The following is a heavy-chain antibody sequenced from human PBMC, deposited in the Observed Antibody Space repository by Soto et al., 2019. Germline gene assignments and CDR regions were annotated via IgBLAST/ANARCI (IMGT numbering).Heavy chain of an antibody. CDR1: GFTFSGYA. Sequence: GGSLSLSCTASGFTFSGYAMTWVRQGPGKGLEWVSALTPGDETTYHIDSAKDRFTISTVNTNNTQYLQKNSPTAADAAAYYYAKESPVSGIYRDLVYWGQGNLFTV. CDR2: LTPGDETT. V-gene: IGHV3-23*02. D-gene: IGHD1-26*01. CDR3: AKESPVSGIYRDLVY. J-gene: IGHJ4*02.